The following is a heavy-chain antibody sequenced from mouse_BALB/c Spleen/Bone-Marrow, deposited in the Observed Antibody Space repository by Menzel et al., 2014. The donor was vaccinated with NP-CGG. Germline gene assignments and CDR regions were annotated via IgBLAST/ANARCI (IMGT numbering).Heavy chain of an antibody. CDR1: GYTFTSYT. V-gene: IGHV1-4*01. Sequence: QVHVKQSGAELARPGASVKMSCKASGYTFTSYTMHWVKQRPGQGLEWIGYINPSSGYTNYNQKFKDKATLTAGKSSSTAYMQLSSLTSEDSAVYYCARSGNYYGSSWFAYWGQGTLVTVSA. CDR3: ARSGNYYGSSWFAY. D-gene: IGHD1-1*01. J-gene: IGHJ3*01. CDR2: INPSSGYT.